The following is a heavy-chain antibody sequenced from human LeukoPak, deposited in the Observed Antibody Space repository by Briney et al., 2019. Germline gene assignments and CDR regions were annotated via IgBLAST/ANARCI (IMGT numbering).Heavy chain of an antibody. CDR2: IYSGGST. CDR3: ARAALRYFDWSRENY. J-gene: IGHJ4*02. Sequence: GGSLRLSCAASGFTVSSNYMSWVRQAPGKGLGWVSVIYSGGSTYYADSVKGRFTISRDNSKNTLYLQMYSLRAEDTAVYYCARAALRYFDWSRENYWGQGTLVTVSS. V-gene: IGHV3-66*01. D-gene: IGHD3-9*01. CDR1: GFTVSSNY.